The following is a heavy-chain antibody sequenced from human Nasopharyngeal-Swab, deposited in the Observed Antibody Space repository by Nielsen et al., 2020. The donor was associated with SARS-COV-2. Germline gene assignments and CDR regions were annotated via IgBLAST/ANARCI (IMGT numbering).Heavy chain of an antibody. V-gene: IGHV3-48*02. CDR2: ISGSGSTL. J-gene: IGHJ4*02. Sequence: GGSLRLSCAASGFTFSDHSMIWVRQAPGQGLEWVSYISGSGSTLYYADSVKGRITVSRDNAKSSVYLQMSSLRDEDTAVYYCTRGDGALTYFDYWGQGTLASVSS. D-gene: IGHD4-17*01. CDR1: GFTFSDHS. CDR3: TRGDGALTYFDY.